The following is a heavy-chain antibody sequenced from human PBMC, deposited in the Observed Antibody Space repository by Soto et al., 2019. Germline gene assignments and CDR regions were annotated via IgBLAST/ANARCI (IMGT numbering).Heavy chain of an antibody. CDR1: GFTFSSYA. CDR2: ISGSGDST. D-gene: IGHD2-15*01. Sequence: PGGSLRLSCAASGFTFSSYAMSWVRQAPGKGLEWVSSISGSGDSTYYADSVKGRFTISRDNSKNTLHLQMSSLRAEDTAVYYCAKVCYQSLTLVEGFEYWGQGTLVNVSS. J-gene: IGHJ4*02. CDR3: AKVCYQSLTLVEGFEY. V-gene: IGHV3-23*01.